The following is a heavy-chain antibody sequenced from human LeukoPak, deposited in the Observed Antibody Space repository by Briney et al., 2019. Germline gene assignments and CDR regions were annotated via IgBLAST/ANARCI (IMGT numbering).Heavy chain of an antibody. J-gene: IGHJ4*02. CDR3: ATSIISSWYYFDY. CDR2: ISYDGSNK. V-gene: IGHV3-30-3*01. CDR1: GFTFSSYS. D-gene: IGHD6-13*01. Sequence: PGRSLRLSCAASGFTFSSYSIHWVRQAPGKGLEWVAVISYDGSNKYYADSVKGRFTISRDNSKNTLHLQMNSLRPEDTAVYYCATSIISSWYYFDYWGQGTLVTVSS.